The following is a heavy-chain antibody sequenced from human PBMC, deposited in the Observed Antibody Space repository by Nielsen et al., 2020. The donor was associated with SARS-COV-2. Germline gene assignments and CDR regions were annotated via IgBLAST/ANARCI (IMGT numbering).Heavy chain of an antibody. Sequence: SETLSLTCTVSGGSISSSSYYWGWIRQPPGKGLEWIGSIYYSGSTYYNPSLKSRVTISVDTSKNQFSLKLSSVTAADTAVYYCARRTTVNNYFDYWGQGTLVTVSS. J-gene: IGHJ4*02. V-gene: IGHV4-39*07. D-gene: IGHD4-17*01. CDR1: GGSISSSSYY. CDR2: IYYSGST. CDR3: ARRTTVNNYFDY.